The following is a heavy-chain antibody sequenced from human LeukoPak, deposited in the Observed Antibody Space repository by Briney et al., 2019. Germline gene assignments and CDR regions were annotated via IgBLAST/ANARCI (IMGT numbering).Heavy chain of an antibody. D-gene: IGHD6-13*01. CDR2: VKSDGSST. Sequence: LTGGSLRLSCAASGFTFSSYAMHWVRQAPGKGLVWVSRVKSDGSSTSYADSVKGRFTISRDNAKNTLYLQMNSLRAEDTAVYYCARRQYRSSWYYFDYWGQGTLVTVSS. J-gene: IGHJ4*02. V-gene: IGHV3-74*01. CDR1: GFTFSSYA. CDR3: ARRQYRSSWYYFDY.